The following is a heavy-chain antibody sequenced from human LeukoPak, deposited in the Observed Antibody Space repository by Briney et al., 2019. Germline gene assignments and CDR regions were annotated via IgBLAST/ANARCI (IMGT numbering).Heavy chain of an antibody. CDR2: ISSSSSYI. D-gene: IGHD7-27*01. J-gene: IGHJ6*02. Sequence: GGSLRLSCAASGFTFSSYSMTWVRQAPGKGLEWVSSISSSSSYIYYADSVKGRFTISRDNAKNSLYLQMNSLRAEDTAVYYCARDHQLTGDRDYYYGMDVWGQGTTVTVSS. CDR3: ARDHQLTGDRDYYYGMDV. V-gene: IGHV3-21*01. CDR1: GFTFSSYS.